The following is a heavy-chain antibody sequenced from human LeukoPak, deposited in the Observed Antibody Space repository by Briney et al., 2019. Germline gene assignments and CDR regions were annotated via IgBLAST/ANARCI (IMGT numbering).Heavy chain of an antibody. J-gene: IGHJ4*02. V-gene: IGHV3-7*01. Sequence: PGGSLGLSCAASGFTFSRYWMSGVRQAPGKGLEWVANIKKDGSEKYYVDSVKGRFTISRDNAQNSLYLQMNSLRAEDTAVYYCATGQYSGSTYYFDDWGQGTLVIVYS. D-gene: IGHD1-26*01. CDR2: IKKDGSEK. CDR1: GFTFSRYW. CDR3: ATGQYSGSTYYFDD.